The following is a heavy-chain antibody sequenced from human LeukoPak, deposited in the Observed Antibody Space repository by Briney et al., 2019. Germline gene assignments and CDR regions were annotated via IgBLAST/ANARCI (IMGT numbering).Heavy chain of an antibody. CDR2: ISGSGGNT. CDR3: AKGRAAAYYFDY. CDR1: GFTFSTYS. D-gene: IGHD6-13*01. Sequence: GGSLRLYCAASGFTFSTYSMTWVRQAPGKGLEWVSAISGSGGNTYYADSVKGRFTISRDNSKNTLYLQMNSLRAEDTALYYCAKGRAAAYYFDYWGQGTLVTVSS. J-gene: IGHJ4*02. V-gene: IGHV3-23*01.